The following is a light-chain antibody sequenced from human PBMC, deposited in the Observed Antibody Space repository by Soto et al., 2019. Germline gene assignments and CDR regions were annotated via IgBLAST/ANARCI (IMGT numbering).Light chain of an antibody. V-gene: IGLV1-44*01. CDR2: SNN. Sequence: QPVLTQPPSASGTPGQRVTISCSGSSSNIGSNTVNWYQQLPGTAPKLLIYSNNQRPSGVPDQFSGSKSGTSASLAISGLQSEDEADYYCAAWDDSLSGVVFGGGTKLTVL. J-gene: IGLJ2*01. CDR1: SSNIGSNT. CDR3: AAWDDSLSGVV.